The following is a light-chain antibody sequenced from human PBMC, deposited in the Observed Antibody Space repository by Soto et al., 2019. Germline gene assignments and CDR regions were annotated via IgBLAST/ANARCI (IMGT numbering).Light chain of an antibody. CDR3: QQYNNWPFT. CDR2: GAS. Sequence: EIVMTQSPATLSVSPGERATLSCRASQSVSSNLVWYQQKPGQPPRLLIYGASTRATGFPARFSGSGSGTEFTLTISSLQSEDVAVYYCQQYNNWPFTFGPGTKVDIK. CDR1: QSVSSN. J-gene: IGKJ3*01. V-gene: IGKV3-15*01.